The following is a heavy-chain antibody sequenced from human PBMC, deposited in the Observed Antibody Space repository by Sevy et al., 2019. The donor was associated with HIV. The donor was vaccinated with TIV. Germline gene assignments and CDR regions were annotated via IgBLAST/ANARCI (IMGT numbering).Heavy chain of an antibody. CDR3: ARNPNYADDSSGSVHDAFDI. D-gene: IGHD3-22*01. Sequence: GGSLRLSCAASGFTFSRYAMHWVRQAPGKGLEWVTIISYDGTIKYYAESVKGRFTISRDNSKNTVYLQMNSLSTDDTAVYYCARNPNYADDSSGSVHDAFDIWGQGTTVTVSS. CDR1: GFTFSRYA. CDR2: ISYDGTIK. V-gene: IGHV3-30-3*01. J-gene: IGHJ3*02.